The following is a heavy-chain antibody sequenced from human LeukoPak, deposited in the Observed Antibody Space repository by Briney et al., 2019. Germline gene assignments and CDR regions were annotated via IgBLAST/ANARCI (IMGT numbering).Heavy chain of an antibody. V-gene: IGHV1-2*06. D-gene: IGHD4-23*01. J-gene: IGHJ4*02. CDR2: SNPNNGDT. Sequence: GASVKVSCKASGYTFTGYYIHWVRQAPGQGLEWMGRSNPNNGDTNFAQKFEDRVTMTRDTSITTVHMELSRLTSGDTAVYFCARNRVMGWQLAPFDYWGQGAMVIVSS. CDR1: GYTFTGYY. CDR3: ARNRVMGWQLAPFDY.